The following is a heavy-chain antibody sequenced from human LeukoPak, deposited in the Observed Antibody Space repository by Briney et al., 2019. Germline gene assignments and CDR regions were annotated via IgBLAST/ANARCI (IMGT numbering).Heavy chain of an antibody. CDR1: GFTFSNAW. V-gene: IGHV3-15*01. J-gene: IGHJ5*02. Sequence: GGSLRLSCAASGFTFSNAWMSWVRQAPGKGLEWVGRIKSKTEGGTTDYAAPVKGRFTISRDDSRNTLYLQMNSLKTEDTAVYYCTTLSDPWGQGTLVTVSS. CDR3: TTLSDP. CDR2: IKSKTEGGTT.